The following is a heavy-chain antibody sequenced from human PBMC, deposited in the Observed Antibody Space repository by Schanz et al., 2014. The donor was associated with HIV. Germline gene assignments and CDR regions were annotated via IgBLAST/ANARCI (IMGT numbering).Heavy chain of an antibody. CDR2: ISNYIGNT. J-gene: IGHJ4*02. V-gene: IGHV1-18*01. CDR3: ARGAAEMATMTPWRY. CDR1: GYTFTNYA. D-gene: IGHD5-12*01. Sequence: QVQLVQSGTEVKKPGASVTVSCKASGYTFTNYAINWVRQAPGQGLEWMGWISNYIGNTDYAQNLQGRVTMTADTFTNIAYMELRSLTSDDPAVYYCARGAAEMATMTPWRYWGQGTLVTVSS.